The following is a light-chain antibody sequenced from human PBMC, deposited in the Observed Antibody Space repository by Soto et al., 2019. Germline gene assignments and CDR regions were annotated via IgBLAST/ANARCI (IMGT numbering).Light chain of an antibody. CDR1: QSVSSSY. CDR3: QQYTNWPPWT. CDR2: GAS. Sequence: DIVLTQSPGTLSLSPGERATLSCRASQSVSSSYLAWYQQKPGQAPRLLLYGASSRATGIPDRFSGSGSGTDFTLTISSLEPEDFAVYYCQQYTNWPPWTFGQGTKVDIK. J-gene: IGKJ1*01. V-gene: IGKV3-20*01.